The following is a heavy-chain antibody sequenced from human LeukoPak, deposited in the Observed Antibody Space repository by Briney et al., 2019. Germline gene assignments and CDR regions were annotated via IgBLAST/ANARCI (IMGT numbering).Heavy chain of an antibody. J-gene: IGHJ4*02. CDR3: ARDRYYGSGRGFDY. Sequence: PGRSLRLSCAASGFTFSSYGMHWVRQAPGKGLEWVAVIWYDGSNKYYADSVKGRFTISRDNSKNTLYLQMNSLRAEDTAVYHCARDRYYGSGRGFDYWGQGTLVTVSS. CDR1: GFTFSSYG. D-gene: IGHD3-10*01. V-gene: IGHV3-33*01. CDR2: IWYDGSNK.